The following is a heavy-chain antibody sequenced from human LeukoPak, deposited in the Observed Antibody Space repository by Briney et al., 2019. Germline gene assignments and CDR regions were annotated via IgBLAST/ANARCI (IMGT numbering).Heavy chain of an antibody. V-gene: IGHV3-7*01. CDR2: IKQDGSEK. CDR3: ARVRDYYDSSGYDPIYFDY. J-gene: IGHJ4*02. D-gene: IGHD3-22*01. Sequence: ETLSLTCAVYGGSFSGYYWSWVRQAPGKGLEWVANIKQDGSEKYYVDSVKGRFTISRDNAKNSLYLQMNSLRVEDTAVYYCARVRDYYDSSGYDPIYFDYWGQGTLVTVSS. CDR1: GGSFSGYY.